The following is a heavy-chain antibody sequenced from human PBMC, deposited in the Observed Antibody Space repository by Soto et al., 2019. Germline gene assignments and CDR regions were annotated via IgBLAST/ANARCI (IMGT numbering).Heavy chain of an antibody. D-gene: IGHD3-10*01. J-gene: IGHJ6*02. Sequence: PWGSLRLSCAASGFTFSSYGMHWVRQAPGKGLEWVAVIWYDGSNKYYADSVKGRFTISRDNSKNTLYLQMNSLRAEDTAVYYCARDQSFGELLGSYYYYGMDVWGQGTTVTVSS. CDR3: ARDQSFGELLGSYYYYGMDV. V-gene: IGHV3-33*01. CDR2: IWYDGSNK. CDR1: GFTFSSYG.